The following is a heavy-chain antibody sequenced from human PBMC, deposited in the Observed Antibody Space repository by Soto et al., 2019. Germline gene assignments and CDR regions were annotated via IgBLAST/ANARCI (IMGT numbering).Heavy chain of an antibody. CDR2: ISYDGSNK. CDR3: AKDRMGAGVRGYFDY. Sequence: QVQLVESGGGVVQPGTSLRLSCAGSGFTFSSYGMDWVRQAPGKGLEGVAVISYDGSNKYDADSVKGRFTISRDNSKNTLYLQMSSLRADDTAVYYCAKDRMGAGVRGYFDYWGQGTLVTVSS. CDR1: GFTFSSYG. V-gene: IGHV3-30*18. J-gene: IGHJ4*02. D-gene: IGHD3-10*01.